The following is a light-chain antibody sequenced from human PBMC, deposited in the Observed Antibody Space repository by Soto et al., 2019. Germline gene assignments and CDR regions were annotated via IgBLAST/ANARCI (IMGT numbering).Light chain of an antibody. J-gene: IGKJ2*01. Sequence: EIVLTQSPGTLSLSPGERATLSCRASQSVSSRYLAWYQQTPGQAPRLLIYGASSRATGIPDRFSGSGSGIDFTLTISRLEPEDFAIYYCQQYDTSPPRYTFGQGTKLEI. CDR2: GAS. CDR1: QSVSSRY. V-gene: IGKV3-20*01. CDR3: QQYDTSPPRYT.